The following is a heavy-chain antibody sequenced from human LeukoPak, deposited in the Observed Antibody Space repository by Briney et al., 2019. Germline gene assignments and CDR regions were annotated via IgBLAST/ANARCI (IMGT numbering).Heavy chain of an antibody. J-gene: IGHJ6*04. CDR2: INHSGST. CDR3: ARAGLGYCTSTSCPFGPDV. D-gene: IGHD2-2*01. V-gene: IGHV4-34*01. Sequence: SETLSLTCAVYGGSFSGYYWSWIRQPPGKGLEWIGEINHSGSTNYNPSLKSRVTISVDTSKNQFSLKLSSVTAADTAVYYCARAGLGYCTSTSCPFGPDVWGKGTTVTISS. CDR1: GGSFSGYY.